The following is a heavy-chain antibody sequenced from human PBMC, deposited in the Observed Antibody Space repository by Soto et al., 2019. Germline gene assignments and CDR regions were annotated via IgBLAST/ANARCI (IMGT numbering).Heavy chain of an antibody. CDR3: ARNDVLLWFGVDY. Sequence: PGGSLRLSCAASGFTFSSYAMHWVRQAPGKGLEWVAVISYDGSNKYYADSVKGRFTISRDNSKNTLYLQMNSLRAEDTAVYYCARNDVLLWFGVDYWGQGTLVTVSS. CDR1: GFTFSSYA. J-gene: IGHJ4*02. CDR2: ISYDGSNK. V-gene: IGHV3-30-3*01. D-gene: IGHD3-10*01.